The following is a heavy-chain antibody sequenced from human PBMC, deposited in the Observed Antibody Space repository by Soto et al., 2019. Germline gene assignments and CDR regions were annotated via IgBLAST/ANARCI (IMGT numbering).Heavy chain of an antibody. CDR2: IYPGDSDT. V-gene: IGHV5-51*01. D-gene: IGHD3-3*01. Sequence: GESLKISCKGFGYSFTSYWIGWVRQMPGKGLEWMGIIYPGDSDTRYSPSFQGQVTISADKSISTAYLQWSSLKASDTAMYYCARHSGLRFLEWPPHYYMDVWGKGTTVTVSS. J-gene: IGHJ6*03. CDR3: ARHSGLRFLEWPPHYYMDV. CDR1: GYSFTSYW.